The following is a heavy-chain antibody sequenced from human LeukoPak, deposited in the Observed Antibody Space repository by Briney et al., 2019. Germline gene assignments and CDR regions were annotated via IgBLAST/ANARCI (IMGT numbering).Heavy chain of an antibody. J-gene: IGHJ6*03. V-gene: IGHV1-24*01. Sequence: ASVKVSCKVSGYTLTELSMHWVRQAPGKGLEWMGGFDPEDGETIYAQKFQGRVTMTEDTSTDTAYMELSSLRSEGTAVYYCATGTREYYYYYYMDVWGKGTTVTVSS. CDR2: FDPEDGET. CDR1: GYTLTELS. D-gene: IGHD1-1*01. CDR3: ATGTREYYYYYYMDV.